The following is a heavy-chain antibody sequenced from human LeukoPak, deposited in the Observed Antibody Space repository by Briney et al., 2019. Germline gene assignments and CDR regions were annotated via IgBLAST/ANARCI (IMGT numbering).Heavy chain of an antibody. Sequence: GGSLRLSCAASGFTFDDYGMSWVRQAPGKGLEWVSGINWNGGSTGYADSVKGRFTISRDNAKNSLYLQMNSLRAEDTALYYCARTVTTGSNYYYYYMDVWGKGTTVTVSS. CDR3: ARTVTTGSNYYYYYMDV. D-gene: IGHD4-17*01. CDR1: GFTFDDYG. V-gene: IGHV3-20*04. CDR2: INWNGGST. J-gene: IGHJ6*03.